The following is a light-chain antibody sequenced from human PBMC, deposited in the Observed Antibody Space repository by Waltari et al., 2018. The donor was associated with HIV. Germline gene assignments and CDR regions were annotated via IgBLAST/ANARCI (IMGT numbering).Light chain of an antibody. V-gene: IGLV2-23*02. CDR1: SLDVGLYAL. Sequence: QSALSQPASGSGSPGQSVTVSCSGTSLDVGLYALISWYQHHPGKGPKLRVHELKKRPSGVSDRFSGSRSGNTAFLTISGLQPDDEASYFCCSYAGDGIIYVCGSG. CDR2: ELK. J-gene: IGLJ6*01. CDR3: CSYAGDGIIYV.